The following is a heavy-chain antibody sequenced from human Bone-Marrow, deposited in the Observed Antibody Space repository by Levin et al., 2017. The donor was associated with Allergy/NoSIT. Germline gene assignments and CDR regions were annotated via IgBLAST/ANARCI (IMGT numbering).Heavy chain of an antibody. CDR1: GFTFRNYV. Sequence: ETLSLTCAASGFTFRNYVVSWVRQVPGKGLEWVSAISGSADNTYYADSVKGRFTISRDNSKNTLYLQMNSLRAEDTAVYYCAKDPDYGDYSNYWYFDLWGRGTLVTVSS. D-gene: IGHD4-17*01. CDR3: AKDPDYGDYSNYWYFDL. J-gene: IGHJ2*01. V-gene: IGHV3-23*01. CDR2: ISGSADNT.